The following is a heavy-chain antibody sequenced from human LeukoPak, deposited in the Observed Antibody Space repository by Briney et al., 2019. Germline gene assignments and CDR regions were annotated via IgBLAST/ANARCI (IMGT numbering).Heavy chain of an antibody. V-gene: IGHV5-51*01. CDR2: IYPGDSDT. D-gene: IGHD4-17*01. CDR1: GLSFNNYW. Sequence: PGGSLRLSCAASGLSFNNYWMSWVRQAPGKGLEWMGIIYPGDSDTRYSPSFQGQVTISADKSISTAYLQWSSLKASDTAMYYCARRATTVRENEVDYWGQGTLVTVSS. CDR3: ARRATTVRENEVDY. J-gene: IGHJ4*02.